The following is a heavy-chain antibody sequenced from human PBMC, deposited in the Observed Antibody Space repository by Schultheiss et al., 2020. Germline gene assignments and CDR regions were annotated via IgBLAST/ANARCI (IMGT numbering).Heavy chain of an antibody. CDR3: ARTLYYYDSSGYQYYFDY. V-gene: IGHV2-70*01. Sequence: SGPPLVKPTQTLTLTCTFSGFSLSTSGMCVSWIRQPPGKALEWLALIDWDDDKYYSTSLKTRLTISKDTSKNQVVLTMTNMDPVDTATYYCARTLYYYDSSGYQYYFDYWGQGTLVTVSS. CDR1: GFSLSTSGMC. D-gene: IGHD3-22*01. J-gene: IGHJ4*02. CDR2: IDWDDDK.